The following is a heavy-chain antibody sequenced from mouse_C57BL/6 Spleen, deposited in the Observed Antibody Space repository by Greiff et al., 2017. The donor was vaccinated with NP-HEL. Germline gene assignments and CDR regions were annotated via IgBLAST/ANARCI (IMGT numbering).Heavy chain of an antibody. CDR1: GYAFSSSW. CDR2: ICPGGGDN. D-gene: IGHD1-1*01. J-gene: IGHJ3*01. Sequence: QVQLQQSGPELVKPGASVKISCKASGYAFSSSWMNWVKQRPGKGLEWIGRICPGGGDNTYNGKFKGKATLTADKSSRTAYMQHSSLTSEDSAVYFCARSDTTVVERGFAYWGQGTLVTVSA. V-gene: IGHV1-82*01. CDR3: ARSDTTVVERGFAY.